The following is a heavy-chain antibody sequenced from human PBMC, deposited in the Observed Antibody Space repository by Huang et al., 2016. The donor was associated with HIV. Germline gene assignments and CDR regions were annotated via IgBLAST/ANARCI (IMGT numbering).Heavy chain of an antibody. Sequence: QVHLVQSGAEVREPGASVKVSCRPSGNTFTSFHVHWVRQTPGQGLEGMGKIIAGGGSTTYAEKFQGRRSMTRDRSTGTIFLELRSLRSEDTAMYYCARVQPPHGRNPLDIWGQGTLITVSS. V-gene: IGHV1-46*03. CDR3: ARVQPPHGRNPLDI. CDR2: IIAGGGST. J-gene: IGHJ3*02. CDR1: GNTFTSFH.